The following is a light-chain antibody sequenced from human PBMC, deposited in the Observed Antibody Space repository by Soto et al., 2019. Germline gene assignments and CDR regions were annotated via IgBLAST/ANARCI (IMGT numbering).Light chain of an antibody. V-gene: IGKV1-39*01. J-gene: IGKJ5*01. CDR1: QSVNTD. CDR3: QQRSNWIT. CDR2: AAS. Sequence: IKMTQSPSSLSAFVGDRVTITCRASQSVNTDLHWYQQKAGQAPNLLIYAASNLQSGVPSRFSGRGSGTDFTLTISSLEPEDFAVYCCQQRSNWITFGQGTRLDIK.